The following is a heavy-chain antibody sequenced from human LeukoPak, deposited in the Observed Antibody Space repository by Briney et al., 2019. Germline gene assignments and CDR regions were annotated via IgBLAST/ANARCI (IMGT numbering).Heavy chain of an antibody. CDR2: INSDGRST. V-gene: IGHV3-74*01. J-gene: IGHJ4*02. Sequence: PGGSLRLSCAAFGFTFSSNLMHWVRQGPGKGLVWVSHINSDGRSTRYADSVKGRFTISRDNAKNTVYLQMNSLRAEDTAVYFCARDFSGAIDYWGQGTQVTVSS. D-gene: IGHD3-10*01. CDR1: GFTFSSNL. CDR3: ARDFSGAIDY.